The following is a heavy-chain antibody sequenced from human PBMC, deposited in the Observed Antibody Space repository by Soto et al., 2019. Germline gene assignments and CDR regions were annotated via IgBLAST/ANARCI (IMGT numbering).Heavy chain of an antibody. V-gene: IGHV4-34*01. CDR3: ARARNYYYYYMDV. CDR1: GGSFSGYY. Sequence: SETLSLTCAVYGGSFSGYYWSWIRQPPGKGLEWIGEINHSGSTNYNPSLKSRVTISVDTSKNQFSLKLSSVTAADTAVYYCARARNYYYYYMDVWGKGTTVTVSS. J-gene: IGHJ6*03. CDR2: INHSGST.